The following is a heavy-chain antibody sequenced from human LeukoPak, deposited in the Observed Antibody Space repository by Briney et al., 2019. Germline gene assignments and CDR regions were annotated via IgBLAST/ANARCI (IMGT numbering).Heavy chain of an antibody. CDR1: GGSISSSSYY. Sequence: SETLSLTCTVSGGSISSSSYYWGWIRQPPGKGLEWIGSIYYSGSTYYNPSLKSRVTISVDTSKTPFSLKLSSVTAADTAVYYCASSDYYDSSGYPRDAFDIWGQGTMVTVSS. CDR2: IYYSGST. CDR3: ASSDYYDSSGYPRDAFDI. J-gene: IGHJ3*02. D-gene: IGHD3-22*01. V-gene: IGHV4-39*01.